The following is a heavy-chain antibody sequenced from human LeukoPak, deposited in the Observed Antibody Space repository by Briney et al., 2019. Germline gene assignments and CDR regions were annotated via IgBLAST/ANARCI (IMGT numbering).Heavy chain of an antibody. CDR1: GFTFSSYW. Sequence: PGGSLRLSCAASGFTFSSYWMSRVRQAPGKGLEWVANIMQDGSEKYYVDSVEGRFTISRDNAKNSLYLQMNSLRAEDTAVYCCARERGYSGYDPEPVDYWGQGTLVTVSS. CDR3: ARERGYSGYDPEPVDY. CDR2: IMQDGSEK. V-gene: IGHV3-7*01. J-gene: IGHJ4*02. D-gene: IGHD5-12*01.